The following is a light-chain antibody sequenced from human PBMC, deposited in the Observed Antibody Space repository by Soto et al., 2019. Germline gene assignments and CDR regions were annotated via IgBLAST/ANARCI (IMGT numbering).Light chain of an antibody. CDR3: HQRQSWPRT. CDR2: EAS. Sequence: DIQMTQSPFTLSASVGDRVSITCRASQTISDFLAWYQHKPGEAPKLLIAEASRLESGVPSRFSGGGSGTEFTLTISDVQPEDFALYYCHQRQSWPRTFGQGTKVDIK. J-gene: IGKJ1*01. V-gene: IGKV1-5*01. CDR1: QTISDF.